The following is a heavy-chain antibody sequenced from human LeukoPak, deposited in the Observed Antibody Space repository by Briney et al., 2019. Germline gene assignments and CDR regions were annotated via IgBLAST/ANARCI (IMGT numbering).Heavy chain of an antibody. J-gene: IGHJ4*02. CDR1: GFSLSTSGMR. D-gene: IGHD2-15*01. V-gene: IGHV2-70*04. Sequence: SGPTLVNPTQTLTLTCTFSGFSLSTSGMRVSWIRRPPGKALEWLARIDWDDDKFYSTSLKTRLTISKDTSKNQVVLTMTNMDPVDTATYYCARSPTKYCSGGSCYGAFDYWGQGTLVTVSS. CDR3: ARSPTKYCSGGSCYGAFDY. CDR2: IDWDDDK.